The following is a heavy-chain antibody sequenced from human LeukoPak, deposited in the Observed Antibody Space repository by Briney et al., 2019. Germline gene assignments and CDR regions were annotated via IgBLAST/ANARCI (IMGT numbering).Heavy chain of an antibody. V-gene: IGHV3-30*18. D-gene: IGHD3-22*01. J-gene: IGHJ4*02. CDR2: ISYDGSNK. Sequence: GGSLRLSCAAPGFTFSSYAMSWVRQAPGKGLEWVAVISYDGSNKYYADSVKGRFTISRDNSKNTLYLQMNSLRAEDTAVYYCANAHTYYYDSSEYWGQGTLVTVSS. CDR1: GFTFSSYA. CDR3: ANAHTYYYDSSEY.